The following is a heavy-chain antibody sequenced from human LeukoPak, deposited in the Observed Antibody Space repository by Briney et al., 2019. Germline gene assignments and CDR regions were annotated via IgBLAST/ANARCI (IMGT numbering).Heavy chain of an antibody. D-gene: IGHD6-6*01. V-gene: IGHV3-7*01. J-gene: IGHJ6*03. CDR1: GFTFSSYW. CDR2: IKQDGSEK. CDR3: ARDRVGSSSSLEASYYMDV. Sequence: GGSLRLSCAASGFTFSSYWMSWVRQAPGKGLEWVANIKQDGSEKYYVDSVKGRFTISRDNAKNSLYLQMNSLRAEDTAVYYCARDRVGSSSSLEASYYMDVWGKGTTVTVSS.